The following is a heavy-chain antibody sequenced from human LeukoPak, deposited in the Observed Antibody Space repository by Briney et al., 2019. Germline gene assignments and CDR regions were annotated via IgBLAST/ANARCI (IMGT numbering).Heavy chain of an antibody. CDR3: AGTFGGVIAEYYFDY. J-gene: IGHJ4*02. Sequence: PGGSLGLSCAASGFTVSSNYMSWVRQAPGKGLEWVSVIYSGGSTYYADSVKGRFTISRDNSKNTLYLQMNSLRAEDTAVYYCAGTFGGVIAEYYFDYWGQGTLVTVSS. CDR1: GFTVSSNY. V-gene: IGHV3-66*02. D-gene: IGHD3-16*02. CDR2: IYSGGST.